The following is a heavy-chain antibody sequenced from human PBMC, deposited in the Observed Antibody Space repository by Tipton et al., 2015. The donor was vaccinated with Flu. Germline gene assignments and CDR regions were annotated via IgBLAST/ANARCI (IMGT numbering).Heavy chain of an antibody. CDR3: AKGDSLFEY. J-gene: IGHJ4*02. V-gene: IGHV4-61*01. D-gene: IGHD2-21*02. Sequence: LRLSCTVSGGSVSSGSYYWGWIRQPPGKGLEWIGYIYYTGSTKYSPSLESRVTISVDTSKNQFSLRLRPVTAGDTALYYCAKGDSLFEYWGQGTRVTVSS. CDR1: GGSVSSGSYY. CDR2: IYYTGST.